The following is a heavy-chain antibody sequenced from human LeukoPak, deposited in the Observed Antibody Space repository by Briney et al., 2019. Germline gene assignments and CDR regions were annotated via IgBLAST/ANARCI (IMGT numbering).Heavy chain of an antibody. Sequence: ASVKVSCKASGYTFTSYYMHWVRQAPGQGLEWMGIINPSGGSTSYAQKFQGRVTMTRDTSTSTVYMELSSLRSEDTAVYYCAGHLTSLGGGGDETDYWGQGTLVTVSS. CDR1: GYTFTSYY. J-gene: IGHJ4*02. D-gene: IGHD3-16*01. CDR3: AGHLTSLGGGGDETDY. V-gene: IGHV1-46*01. CDR2: INPSGGST.